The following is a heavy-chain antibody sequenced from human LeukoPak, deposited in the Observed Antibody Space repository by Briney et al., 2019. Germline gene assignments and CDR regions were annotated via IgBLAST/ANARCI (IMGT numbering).Heavy chain of an antibody. D-gene: IGHD6-25*01. V-gene: IGHV3-7*05. CDR2: IKQDGSEK. J-gene: IGHJ6*02. CDR3: ASHGRQYYYPMDV. CDR1: GFSFSSYW. Sequence: GESLRLSCVGSGFSFSSYWMSWVRQAPGKGLEWVAYIKQDGSEKYHVDPVKGRFTISRDNAKNSLYLEMNSLRAEDTAVYYCASHGRQYYYPMDVWGQGTTVTVSS.